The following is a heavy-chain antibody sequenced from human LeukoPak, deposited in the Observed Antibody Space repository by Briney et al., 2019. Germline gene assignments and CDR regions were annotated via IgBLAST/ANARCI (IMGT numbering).Heavy chain of an antibody. Sequence: GGSLRLSCAASGFTFSRLAMTWVRQAPGKGLEWVSTISASGPYYADAVRGRFTISRDNSRNTLSLQMDSLRAEDTAVYYCAKDHESDGYPCLDHWGLGTLATVSS. CDR1: GFTFSRLA. CDR3: AKDHESDGYPCLDH. J-gene: IGHJ4*02. D-gene: IGHD3-22*01. CDR2: ISASGP. V-gene: IGHV3-23*01.